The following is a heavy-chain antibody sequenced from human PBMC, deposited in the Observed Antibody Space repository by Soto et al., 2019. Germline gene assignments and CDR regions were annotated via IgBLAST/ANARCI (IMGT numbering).Heavy chain of an antibody. V-gene: IGHV4-31*03. CDR2: IYYSGST. CDR3: ARDRDIVVVPAAMGAFDI. D-gene: IGHD2-2*01. J-gene: IGHJ3*02. CDR1: GGSISSGGYY. Sequence: QVQLQESGPGLVKPSQTLSLTCTVSGGSISSGGYYWSWIRQHPGKGLEWIGYIYYSGSTYYNPSLKSRVTITVDTSKKQSSLKLSSVTAADTAVYYCARDRDIVVVPAAMGAFDIWGQGTMVTVSS.